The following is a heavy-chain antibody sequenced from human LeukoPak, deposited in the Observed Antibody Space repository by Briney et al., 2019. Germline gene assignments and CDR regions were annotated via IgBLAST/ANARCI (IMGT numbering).Heavy chain of an antibody. V-gene: IGHV3-7*01. CDR3: ARDGSAGLQREKLDY. J-gene: IGHJ4*02. CDR2: IKQDGSEK. D-gene: IGHD5-24*01. CDR1: GFTFSSFW. Sequence: GGSLRLSCAASGFTFSSFWMSWVRQAPGKGLEWVANIKQDGSEKYYVDSVKGRFTISRDNAKNSLYLQMNSLRVEDTAVYYCARDGSAGLQREKLDYWGQGTLVTVSS.